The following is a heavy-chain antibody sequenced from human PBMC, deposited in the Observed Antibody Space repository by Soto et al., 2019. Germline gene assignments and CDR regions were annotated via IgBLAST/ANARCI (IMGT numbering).Heavy chain of an antibody. CDR3: ARNRIAARDYYYYGMDV. Sequence: QVQLVQSGAEVKKPGSLVKVSCKASGGTFSSYAISWVRQAPGQGLEWMGGIIPIFGTANYAQKFQGRVTITADKSTSTAYMELSSLRSEDTAVYYCARNRIAARDYYYYGMDVWGQGTTVTVSS. V-gene: IGHV1-69*06. CDR1: GGTFSSYA. CDR2: IIPIFGTA. D-gene: IGHD6-6*01. J-gene: IGHJ6*02.